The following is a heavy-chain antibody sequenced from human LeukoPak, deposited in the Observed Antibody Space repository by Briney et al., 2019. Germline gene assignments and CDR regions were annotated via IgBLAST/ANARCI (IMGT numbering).Heavy chain of an antibody. CDR3: VRGGESTWS. V-gene: IGHV3-74*01. CDR2: INNDGSGT. J-gene: IGHJ5*02. CDR1: GFTFSSYW. D-gene: IGHD2-15*01. Sequence: GGSLRLSCAASGFTFSSYWMHWVRQAPGKGPVWVSRINNDGSGTTYADSVKGRFTISRDDAKNTLYLQMNSLRAEDTAEYYCVRGGESTWSWGQGTLVTVSS.